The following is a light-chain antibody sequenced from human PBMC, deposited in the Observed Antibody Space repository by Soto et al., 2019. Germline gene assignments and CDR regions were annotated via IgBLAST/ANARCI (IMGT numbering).Light chain of an antibody. CDR2: KAT. V-gene: IGKV1-5*03. J-gene: IGKJ4*01. Sequence: DIPMTQSPSTLSASVGDRVTITCRASQSITTWLAWYQQKPGKAPKLLIYKATNLQSGVPSRFSGSGSGTEFSLTISSLQPDDFATYYCQQRNKWPPVTFGGGTRVEIK. CDR3: QQRNKWPPVT. CDR1: QSITTW.